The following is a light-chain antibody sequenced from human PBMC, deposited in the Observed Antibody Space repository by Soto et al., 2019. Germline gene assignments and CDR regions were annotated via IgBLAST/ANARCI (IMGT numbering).Light chain of an antibody. J-gene: IGKJ1*01. V-gene: IGKV4-1*01. CDR1: QSVLYSTNNKNY. CDR2: WAS. CDR3: QQYYSPPWT. Sequence: DIVMTQSPDSLAVSLGERATINCESSQSVLYSTNNKNYLAWYQQKPGQPPKLLIYWASIRESGVPDRFSGSGSGTDFTLTISSLQSADVAVYFCQQYYSPPWTFGQGTKVEIK.